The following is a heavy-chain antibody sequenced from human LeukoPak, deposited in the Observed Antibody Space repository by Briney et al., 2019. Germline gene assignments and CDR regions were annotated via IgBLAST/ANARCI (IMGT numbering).Heavy chain of an antibody. D-gene: IGHD3-3*01. Sequence: PSETLSLTCAVSVVSISPYYWAWIRQPPGKGLEWIGYIHTSGSNNQYPSLKSRVTISVDKSKNHFSLRLTSVTAADTAVYYCARLSAAVHLGAFDLWGQGTMVTVSS. J-gene: IGHJ3*01. CDR1: VVSISPYY. CDR3: ARLSAAVHLGAFDL. V-gene: IGHV4-4*09. CDR2: IHTSGSN.